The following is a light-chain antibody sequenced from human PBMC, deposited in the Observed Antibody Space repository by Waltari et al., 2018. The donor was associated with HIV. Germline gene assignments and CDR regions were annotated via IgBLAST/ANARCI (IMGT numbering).Light chain of an antibody. CDR1: SPRRYY. CDR3: KSRAYRGNHVV. J-gene: IGLJ3*02. CDR2: GQN. V-gene: IGLV3-19*01. Sequence: SSELTPAPAVSVALRQTVRITCQGDSPRRYYASWYQQKPGQAPVLVIYGQNNRPSGIPDRFSGSSSGNTASLTITGAQAEDEADYYCKSRAYRGNHVVFGGGTKLTVL.